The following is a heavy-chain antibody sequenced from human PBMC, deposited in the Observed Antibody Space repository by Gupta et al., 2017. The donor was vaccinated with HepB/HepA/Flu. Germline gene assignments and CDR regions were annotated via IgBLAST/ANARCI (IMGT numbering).Heavy chain of an antibody. CDR3: ARGDTGRFGP. J-gene: IGHJ5*02. D-gene: IGHD1-1*01. V-gene: IGHV1-8*01. CDR2: MNPATGDA. CDR1: GDSFTSHN. Sequence: QLHLVQSGAEVKKHGASVRVSCKASGDSFTSHNIDWLRQATGQGLEWMGWMNPATGDAASAPKFQGRLTMTRNITTTSAYMDLTGLEFEDTAVYYCARGDTGRFGPWGQGTLLTVSS.